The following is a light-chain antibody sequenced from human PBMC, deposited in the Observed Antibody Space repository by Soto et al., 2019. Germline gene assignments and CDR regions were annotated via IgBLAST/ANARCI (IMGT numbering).Light chain of an antibody. J-gene: IGKJ4*01. CDR2: GAS. CDR1: QSVSSSY. Sequence: EIVLTQSPVTLSLSPGERATLSCRASQSVSSSYLAWYQQKPGQAPRLLIYGASSRATGIPDRFSGSGSGTDFTLTISRLEPEDFAVYYCQQYGSSPTFGGGIKVEIK. CDR3: QQYGSSPT. V-gene: IGKV3-20*01.